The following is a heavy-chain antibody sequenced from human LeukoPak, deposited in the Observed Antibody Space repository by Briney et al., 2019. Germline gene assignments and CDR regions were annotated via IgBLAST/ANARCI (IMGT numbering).Heavy chain of an antibody. D-gene: IGHD2-2*01. Sequence: SVKVSCKAFGGTFSSYAISWVRQAPGQGLEWMGRIIPILGIANYAQKFQGRVTITADKSTSTAYMELSSLRSEDTAVYYCARDLAPGSVPAAGDNWFDPWGQGTLVTVSS. CDR3: ARDLAPGSVPAAGDNWFDP. CDR1: GGTFSSYA. V-gene: IGHV1-69*04. J-gene: IGHJ5*02. CDR2: IIPILGIA.